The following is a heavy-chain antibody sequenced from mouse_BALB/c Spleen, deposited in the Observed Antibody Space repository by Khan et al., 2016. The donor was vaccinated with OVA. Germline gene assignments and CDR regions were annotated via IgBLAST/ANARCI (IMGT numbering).Heavy chain of an antibody. D-gene: IGHD1-1*01. CDR3: ARTPYVSYVMVY. CDR2: INTYTGEP. Sequence: QVQLKQSGPELKKPGETVKISCKASGYTFRSFGMNWVKQAPGKGLKWMGWINTYTGEPTYADDFKGRYVFSLETSASTAYLQINNLKNEDTATYFCARTPYVSYVMVYWGQGTSVTVSS. J-gene: IGHJ4*01. V-gene: IGHV9-3-1*01. CDR1: GYTFRSFG.